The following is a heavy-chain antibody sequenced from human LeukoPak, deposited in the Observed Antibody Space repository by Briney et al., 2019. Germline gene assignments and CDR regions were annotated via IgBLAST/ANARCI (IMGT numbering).Heavy chain of an antibody. Sequence: ASVPVSFKASVYTFTCYYMHGVRQPPAQGLDWVGIINPSGGSTSYAQKCQGRVTMTRDMSTSTVYMELSSLRSEDTAVYYCARGLGIAAAVYDYWGQGTLVTVSS. J-gene: IGHJ4*02. CDR1: VYTFTCYY. D-gene: IGHD6-13*01. V-gene: IGHV1-46*01. CDR2: INPSGGST. CDR3: ARGLGIAAAVYDY.